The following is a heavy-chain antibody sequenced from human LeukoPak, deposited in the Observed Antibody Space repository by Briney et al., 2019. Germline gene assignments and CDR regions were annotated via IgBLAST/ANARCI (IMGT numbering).Heavy chain of an antibody. CDR3: ARDRPRDGYNGYYYYGMDV. V-gene: IGHV3-53*01. D-gene: IGHD5-24*01. CDR1: GFTVGSNY. J-gene: IGHJ6*02. Sequence: PGGSLRLSCAASGFTVGSNYMSWVRQAPGKGLEWVSVIYSGGSTYYADSVKGRFTISRDNSKNTLYIQMNSLQAEDTAVYYCARDRPRDGYNGYYYYGMDVWGQGTTVTVSS. CDR2: IYSGGST.